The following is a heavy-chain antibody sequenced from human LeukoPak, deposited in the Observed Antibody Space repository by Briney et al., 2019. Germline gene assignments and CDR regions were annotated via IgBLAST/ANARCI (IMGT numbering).Heavy chain of an antibody. CDR2: VYYRGFT. Sequence: KPSETLSLTCTVSGGSISTYYWTWVRQPPGKGLEWLGYVYYRGFTNYNPSLKSRVTISVDTPKNQFSLKLSSVTTADTAVYYCARVNYDFWSGYDPTRAPFDPWGQGTLVTVSS. CDR3: ARVNYDFWSGYDPTRAPFDP. CDR1: GGSISTYY. V-gene: IGHV4-59*01. D-gene: IGHD3-3*01. J-gene: IGHJ5*02.